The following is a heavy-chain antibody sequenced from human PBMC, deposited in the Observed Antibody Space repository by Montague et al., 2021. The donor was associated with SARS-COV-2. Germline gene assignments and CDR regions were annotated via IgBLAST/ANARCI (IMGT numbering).Heavy chain of an antibody. Sequence: SETLSLTCTVSGDSLRNSIYFWGWIRQPPLKGLVWLGTLSSAGHTYFNRSLKSGLSMSVGNSTGQFSLTLSSVSAADTAVYYCARLVCSSTNCDASRFRNVVTGIDTSCHATPVTLAAPSAEGPSVWALAATSKRTSWG. D-gene: IGHD2-21*01. J-gene: IGHJ5*01. CDR3: ARLVCSSTNCDASRFRNVVTGIDTSCHATPVTLAAPSAEGPSVWALAATSKRTS. CDR1: GDSLRNSIYF. CDR2: LSSAGHT. V-gene: IGHV4-39*01.